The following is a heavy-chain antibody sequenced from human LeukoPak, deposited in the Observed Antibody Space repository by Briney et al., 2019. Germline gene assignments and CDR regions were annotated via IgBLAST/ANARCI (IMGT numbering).Heavy chain of an antibody. D-gene: IGHD3-9*01. CDR3: ARHAFRYSDKYRVSEIDS. Sequence: PSETLSLTCTVSGGSISSSSYYWGWIRQPPGKGLEWIGSIYYSGSTYYNPSLKSRVTISVDTSKNQFSLKLSSVTAADTAVYYCARHAFRYSDKYRVSEIDSWGRGTLVTVSS. J-gene: IGHJ4*02. CDR2: IYYSGST. V-gene: IGHV4-39*01. CDR1: GGSISSSSYY.